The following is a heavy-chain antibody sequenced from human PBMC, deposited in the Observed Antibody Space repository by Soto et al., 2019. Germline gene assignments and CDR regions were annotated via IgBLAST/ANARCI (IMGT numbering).Heavy chain of an antibody. D-gene: IGHD2-2*01. CDR3: VSSSKGACRY. J-gene: IGHJ4*02. V-gene: IGHV4-39*01. CDR2: MTYGGGAA. CDR1: GGPISTSPYF. Sequence: SETLSLTCTVSGGPISTSPYFWGWVRQSPGRGLKWIGSMTYGGGAAYYSSSLKSRVTISVDTAKNEFSLRLSSVTAADTGLYFWVSSSKGACRYWCQGTVVTVSS.